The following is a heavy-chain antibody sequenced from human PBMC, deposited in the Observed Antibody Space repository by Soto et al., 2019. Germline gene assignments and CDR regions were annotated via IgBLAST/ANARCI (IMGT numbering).Heavy chain of an antibody. CDR2: IKQDGSEK. J-gene: IGHJ6*02. CDR3: ARVEVYYDILTGKGGYYYGMAV. CDR1: GFTFSSYW. Sequence: GGSLRLSCAASGFTFSSYWMSWVRQAPGKGLEWVANIKQDGSEKYYVDSVKGRFTISRDNAKNSLYLQMNSLRAEDTAVYYCARVEVYYDILTGKGGYYYGMAVWGQGTTVTVSS. D-gene: IGHD3-9*01. V-gene: IGHV3-7*05.